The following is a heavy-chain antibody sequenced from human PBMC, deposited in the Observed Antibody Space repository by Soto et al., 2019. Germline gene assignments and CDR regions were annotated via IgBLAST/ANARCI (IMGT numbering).Heavy chain of an antibody. D-gene: IGHD1-1*01. CDR1: GYTFSRYG. Sequence: QVQLVQSGAEVKKPGASVRVSCKASGYTFSRYGISWVRQALGQGLEWMGWISGFNGNTKESEQLQGRVTLTTDTAANTAHMELRGLRSDDTAVYYCARASASSTPWSFDNWGQGTLVTVSS. CDR3: ARASASSTPWSFDN. CDR2: ISGFNGNT. V-gene: IGHV1-18*01. J-gene: IGHJ4*02.